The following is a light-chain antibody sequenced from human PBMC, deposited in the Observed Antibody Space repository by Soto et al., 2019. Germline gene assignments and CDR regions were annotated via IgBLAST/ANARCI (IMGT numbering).Light chain of an antibody. Sequence: IVLTQSRGTLSLSPGKRATLSCSASQSVSSSYLGWYQQKPGQAPRRLIYGATARDTGIPDRFSGSGSGTDFTLTISRLEPEDFAVYYCQQYGDSPPTWTFGQGTKVDIK. CDR1: QSVSSSY. V-gene: IGKV3-20*01. CDR3: QQYGDSPPTWT. CDR2: GAT. J-gene: IGKJ1*01.